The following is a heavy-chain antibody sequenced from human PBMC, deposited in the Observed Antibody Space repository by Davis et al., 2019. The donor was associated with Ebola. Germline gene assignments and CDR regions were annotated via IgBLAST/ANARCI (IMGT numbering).Heavy chain of an antibody. CDR1: GGPIGGDF. CDR2: VSHTGST. D-gene: IGHD3-22*01. J-gene: IGHJ4*02. CDR3: ARVHSSGPKFDY. V-gene: IGHV4-59*08. Sequence: MPSETLSLTCNVSGGPIGGDFWSWVRQPPGKGLEWMGYVSHTGSTNYNPSLKSRLTMSVDTSKNQLSVHLTSLTAADTAVYYCARVHSSGPKFDYWGQGTLVTVSS.